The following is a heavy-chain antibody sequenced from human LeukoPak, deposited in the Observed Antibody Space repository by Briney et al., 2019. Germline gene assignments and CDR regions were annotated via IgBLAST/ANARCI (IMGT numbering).Heavy chain of an antibody. CDR1: GFPLDNYG. CDR3: ARGTGSSGYPSDY. J-gene: IGHJ4*02. V-gene: IGHV3-20*01. CDR2: INWIGGST. Sequence: GGSRRLACAASGFPLDNYGMSWVRQAPGKGLDWVSGINWIGGSTGYADSVKGRFTISRDNAKNSLYLQMNSLRAEDTALYHCARGTGSSGYPSDYWGQGTLVTVSS. D-gene: IGHD3-22*01.